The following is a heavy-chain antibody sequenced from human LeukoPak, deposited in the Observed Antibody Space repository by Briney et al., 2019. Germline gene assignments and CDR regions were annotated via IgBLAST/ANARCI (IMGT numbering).Heavy chain of an antibody. V-gene: IGHV3-30*02. D-gene: IGHD6-6*01. Sequence: GGSLRLSCAASGFTFSSYGMHWVRQAPGKGLEWVAVIWYGGSNKYYADSVKGRFTISRDNSKNTLYLQMNSLRAEDTAVYYCAKDPYPHSSSSFVDYWGQGTLVTVSS. CDR1: GFTFSSYG. CDR3: AKDPYPHSSSSFVDY. CDR2: IWYGGSNK. J-gene: IGHJ4*02.